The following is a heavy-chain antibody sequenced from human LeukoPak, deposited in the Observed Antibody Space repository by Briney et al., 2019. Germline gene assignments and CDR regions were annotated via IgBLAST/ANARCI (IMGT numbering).Heavy chain of an antibody. Sequence: SETLSLTCTVSGGSISSGSYYWSWIRQPAGKGLEWIGRIYTSGSTNYNPSLKSRVTISVDTSKNQFSLKLTSVTAADTAVYYCARGYSSSWYLNWFDPWGQGTLVTVSS. V-gene: IGHV4-61*02. CDR3: ARGYSSSWYLNWFDP. CDR2: IYTSGST. J-gene: IGHJ5*02. D-gene: IGHD6-13*01. CDR1: GGSISSGSYY.